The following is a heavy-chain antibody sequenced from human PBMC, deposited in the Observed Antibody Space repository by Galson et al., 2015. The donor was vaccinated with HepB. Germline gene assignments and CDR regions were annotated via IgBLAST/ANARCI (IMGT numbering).Heavy chain of an antibody. D-gene: IGHD6-6*01. CDR2: ISYDGSNK. CDR1: GFTFSSYG. CDR3: AKDPAYSSSSGRYYYYMDV. V-gene: IGHV3-30*18. J-gene: IGHJ6*03. Sequence: SLRLSCAASGFTFSSYGMHWVRQAPGKGLEWVAVISYDGSNKYYADSVKGRFTISRDNSKNTLYLQMNSLRAEDTAVYYCAKDPAYSSSSGRYYYYMDVWGKGTTVTVSS.